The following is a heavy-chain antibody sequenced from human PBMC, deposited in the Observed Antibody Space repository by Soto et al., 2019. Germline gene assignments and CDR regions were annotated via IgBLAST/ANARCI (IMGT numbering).Heavy chain of an antibody. CDR1: GGSISSYY. CDR3: ARGMQLVNWFDP. CDR2: IYYSGST. J-gene: IGHJ5*02. D-gene: IGHD6-13*01. Sequence: PSETLSLTCTVSGGSISSYYWSWIRQPPGKGLEWIGYIYYSGSTNYNPSLKSRVTISVGTSKNQFSLKLSSVTAADTAVYYCARGMQLVNWFDPWGQGTLVTVSS. V-gene: IGHV4-59*01.